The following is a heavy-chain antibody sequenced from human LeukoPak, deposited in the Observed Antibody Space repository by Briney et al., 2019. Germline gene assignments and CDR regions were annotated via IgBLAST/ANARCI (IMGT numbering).Heavy chain of an antibody. Sequence: SETLSLTCTVSGGSISSSSYYWGWIRQPPGKGLEWIGSIYYSGSTNYNPSLKSRVTMSVDTSKNQFSLKLSSVTAADTAVYYCARELCGGDCYSDYWGQGTLVTVSS. J-gene: IGHJ4*02. CDR2: IYYSGST. CDR1: GGSISSSSYY. D-gene: IGHD2-21*02. CDR3: ARELCGGDCYSDY. V-gene: IGHV4-39*07.